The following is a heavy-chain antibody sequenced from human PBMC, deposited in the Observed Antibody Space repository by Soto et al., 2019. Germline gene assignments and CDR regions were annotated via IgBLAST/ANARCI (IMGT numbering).Heavy chain of an antibody. CDR1: GFTFSSYW. CDR3: ARMGVVRGVIRDYYYYMDV. V-gene: IGHV3-7*01. CDR2: IKQDGSEK. D-gene: IGHD3-10*01. Sequence: GGSLRLSCAASGFTFSSYWMSWVRQAPGKGLEWVANIKQDGSEKYYVDSVKGRFTISRDNAKNSLYLQMNSLRAEDTAVYYCARMGVVRGVIRDYYYYMDVWGKGTTVTVSS. J-gene: IGHJ6*03.